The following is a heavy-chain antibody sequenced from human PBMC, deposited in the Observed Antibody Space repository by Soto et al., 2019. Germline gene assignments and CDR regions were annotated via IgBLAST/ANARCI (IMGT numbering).Heavy chain of an antibody. CDR3: ATSQKGYNWNYFDH. J-gene: IGHJ4*02. Sequence: PSETLSLTCAVSGGSISGSYYYWAWLRQSPGKGPEWIGSVFYTGFTSYKPSLESRVSVSVETSKSQFSLKLSAVTAADTAVYYCATSQKGYNWNYFDHWGQGALVTVSS. D-gene: IGHD1-20*01. V-gene: IGHV4-39*01. CDR1: GGSISGSYYY. CDR2: VFYTGFT.